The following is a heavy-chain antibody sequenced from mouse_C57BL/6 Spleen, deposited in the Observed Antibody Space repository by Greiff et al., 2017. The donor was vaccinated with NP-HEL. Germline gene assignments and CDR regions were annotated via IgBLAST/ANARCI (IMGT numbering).Heavy chain of an antibody. J-gene: IGHJ2*01. CDR1: GFSLTSYA. D-gene: IGHD1-1*01. CDR3: ARKGITTVVAKETSLYFDY. V-gene: IGHV2-9-1*01. Sequence: QVQLKESGPGLVAPSQSLSITCTVSGFSLTSYAISWVRQPPGKGLEWLGVIWTGGGTNYNSALKSRLSISKDNSKSQVFLKMNSLQTDDTARYYCARKGITTVVAKETSLYFDYWGQGTTLTVSS. CDR2: IWTGGGT.